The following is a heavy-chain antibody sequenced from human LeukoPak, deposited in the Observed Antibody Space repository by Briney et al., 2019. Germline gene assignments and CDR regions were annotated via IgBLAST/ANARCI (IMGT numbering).Heavy chain of an antibody. CDR2: INPNSGGT. D-gene: IGHD2-8*01. CDR1: GYTFTGYY. V-gene: IGHV1-2*02. Sequence: ASVKVSCKASGYTFTGYYMHWVRQAPGQGLEWIGWINPNSGGTNYVQKFQGRVTMTGDTSISTAYMELSRLRSNDTAVYYCARVPPRGVASHIDYWGQGTLVTVSS. CDR3: ARVPPRGVASHIDY. J-gene: IGHJ4*02.